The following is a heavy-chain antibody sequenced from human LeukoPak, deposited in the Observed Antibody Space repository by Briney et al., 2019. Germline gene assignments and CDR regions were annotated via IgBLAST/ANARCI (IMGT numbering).Heavy chain of an antibody. Sequence: ASVKVSCKAPGGTFSSYAISWVRQAPGQGLEWMGGIIPIFGTANYAQKFQGRVTITADESTSTAYMELSSLRSEDTAVYYCARSSSDSLRYFDWYNFAEYFQHWGQGTLVTVSS. CDR2: IIPIFGTA. J-gene: IGHJ1*01. CDR3: ARSSSDSLRYFDWYNFAEYFQH. D-gene: IGHD3-9*01. V-gene: IGHV1-69*13. CDR1: GGTFSSYA.